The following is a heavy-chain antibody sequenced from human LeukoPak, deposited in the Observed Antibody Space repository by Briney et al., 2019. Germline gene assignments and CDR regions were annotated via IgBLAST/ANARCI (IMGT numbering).Heavy chain of an antibody. J-gene: IGHJ4*02. V-gene: IGHV1-69*06. CDR2: IIPIFGTA. Sequence: ASVTVSCKASGGTFSSYAISWVRQAPGQGLEWMGGIIPIFGTANYAQKFQGRVTITADKSTSTAYMELSSLRSEDTAVYYCARAAVATFYDQLVYWGQGTLVTVSS. CDR1: GGTFSSYA. CDR3: ARAAVATFYDQLVY. D-gene: IGHD5-12*01.